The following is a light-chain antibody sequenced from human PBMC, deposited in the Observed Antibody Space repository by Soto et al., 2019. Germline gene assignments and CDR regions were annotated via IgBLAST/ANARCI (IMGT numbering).Light chain of an antibody. Sequence: QSALTQPASVSGSPGQSITISCTGSSSDVGGYIYVSWYQQHPGKAPKLMIYEVSNRPSGVSNRFSGSKSGSTASLTISGLQAEDEADYYCTSYTNIASLDVFGTGTKLTVL. CDR3: TSYTNIASLDV. CDR1: SSDVGGYIY. CDR2: EVS. V-gene: IGLV2-14*01. J-gene: IGLJ1*01.